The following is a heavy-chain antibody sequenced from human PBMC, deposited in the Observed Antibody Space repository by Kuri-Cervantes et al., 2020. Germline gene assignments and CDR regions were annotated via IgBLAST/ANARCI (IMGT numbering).Heavy chain of an antibody. Sequence: GESLKISCAASGFTFSSYAMSWVRQAPGKGLEWVSAISGSGGSTYYADSVKGRFTISRDNSKNTLYLQMNSLRAEDTAVYYCAKMGVVASYYFDYWGREPWSPSPQ. CDR1: GFTFSSYA. CDR3: AKMGVVASYYFDY. J-gene: IGHJ4*02. D-gene: IGHD2-15*01. CDR2: ISGSGGST. V-gene: IGHV3-23*01.